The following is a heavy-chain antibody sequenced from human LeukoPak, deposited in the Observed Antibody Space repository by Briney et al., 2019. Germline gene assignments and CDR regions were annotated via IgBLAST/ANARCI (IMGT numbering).Heavy chain of an antibody. D-gene: IGHD3-22*01. Sequence: TGGSLRLSCAASGFTFSSYAMHWVRQAPGKGLEWVAVISYDGNNKYYADSVKGRFTISRDNSKNTLYLQMNSLRAEDTAVYYCASLSGYYWDYWGQGTLVTVSS. J-gene: IGHJ4*02. CDR3: ASLSGYYWDY. CDR2: ISYDGNNK. V-gene: IGHV3-30-3*01. CDR1: GFTFSSYA.